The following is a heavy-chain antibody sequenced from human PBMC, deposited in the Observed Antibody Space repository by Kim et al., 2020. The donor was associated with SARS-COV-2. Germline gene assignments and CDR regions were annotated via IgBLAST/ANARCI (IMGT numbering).Heavy chain of an antibody. CDR1: GYMFTAYG. CDR3: ARGAYGDVSFDY. D-gene: IGHD4-17*01. CDR2: ISARDGNT. V-gene: IGHV1-18*04. J-gene: IGHJ4*02. Sequence: ASVKVSCKACGYMFTAYGFSWVRQAPGRGLEWLGWISARDGNTKYGQKVQGRVIMTTDTSTNTAYLELWSLRYDDTAMYYCARGAYGDVSFDYWGQGTLVTVSS.